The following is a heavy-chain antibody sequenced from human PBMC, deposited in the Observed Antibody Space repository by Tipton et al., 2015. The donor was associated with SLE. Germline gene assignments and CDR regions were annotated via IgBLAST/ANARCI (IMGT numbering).Heavy chain of an antibody. D-gene: IGHD4-17*01. V-gene: IGHV4-4*07. CDR2: MYGSGSA. CDR3: ARYDYSDERAFDI. J-gene: IGHJ3*02. CDR1: VGSISSYY. Sequence: TLSLTCSVSVGSISSYYWSWIRQPAGKGLEWIGRMYGSGSANYNPSLKSRVIISVDTSKNQFSLKLSSVTAADTAVYYCARYDYSDERAFDIWGQGTMVTVSS.